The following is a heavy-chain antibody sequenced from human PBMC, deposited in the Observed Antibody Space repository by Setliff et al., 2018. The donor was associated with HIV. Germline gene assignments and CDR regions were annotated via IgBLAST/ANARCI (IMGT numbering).Heavy chain of an antibody. D-gene: IGHD3-3*01. CDR1: GDSINSGGYY. J-gene: IGHJ4*02. Sequence: SETLSLTCTVSGDSINSGGYYWSWIRQRPGKGLEWIGNIYYSGTTYYNPSLKSRVTISVDTSMNQFSLRLSSVTAADTAVYYCTRPRVPYDFWIGPEVWGQGTLVTVSS. V-gene: IGHV4-31*03. CDR3: TRPRVPYDFWIGPEV. CDR2: IYYSGTT.